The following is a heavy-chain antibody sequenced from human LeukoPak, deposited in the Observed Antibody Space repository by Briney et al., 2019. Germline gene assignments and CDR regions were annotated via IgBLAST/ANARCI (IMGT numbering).Heavy chain of an antibody. CDR2: INHSGST. CDR1: GGSFSGYY. D-gene: IGHD4-17*01. V-gene: IGHV4-34*01. Sequence: PSENLSLTCAVYGGSFSGYYWSWIRQPPGKGLEWIGEINHSGSTNHNPSLKSRVTISVDTSKNQFSLKLSSVTAADTAVYYCARGRGTVTSKIDYWGQGTLVTVSS. CDR3: ARGRGTVTSKIDY. J-gene: IGHJ4*02.